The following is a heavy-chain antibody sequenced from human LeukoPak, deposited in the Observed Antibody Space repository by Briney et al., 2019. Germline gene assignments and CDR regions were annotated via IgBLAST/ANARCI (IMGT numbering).Heavy chain of an antibody. CDR2: INPNSGGT. D-gene: IGHD2-2*01. Sequence: ASVKVSCKASGYTFTGCYMHWVRQAPGQGLEWMGWINPNSGGTNYAQKFQGRVTMTRDTSISTAYMELSRLRSDDTAVYYCARVRRYCSSTSCYNWCDPWGQGTLVTVSS. J-gene: IGHJ5*02. CDR3: ARVRRYCSSTSCYNWCDP. CDR1: GYTFTGCY. V-gene: IGHV1-2*02.